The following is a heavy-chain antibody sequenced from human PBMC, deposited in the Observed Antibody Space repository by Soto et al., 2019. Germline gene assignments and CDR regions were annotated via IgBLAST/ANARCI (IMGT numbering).Heavy chain of an antibody. V-gene: IGHV3-30*18. CDR1: GFDFNTYG. Sequence: QVQLVQSGGGVVQPGRSLRLSCAASGFDFNTYGLHWVRQAPGKGLEWVAGISFDGGNQYYADSVKGRFTISRDKSTNTLYLQMNSLGAEDTATYYCAKESSVTADGSGGWFDPGGQGTLVIVSS. CDR2: ISFDGGNQ. D-gene: IGHD3-22*01. J-gene: IGHJ5*02. CDR3: AKESSVTADGSGGWFDP.